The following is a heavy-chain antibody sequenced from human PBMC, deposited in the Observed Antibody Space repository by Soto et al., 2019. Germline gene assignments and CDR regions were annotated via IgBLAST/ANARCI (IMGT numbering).Heavy chain of an antibody. CDR3: ARSPSNMIVVVSYYGMDV. CDR1: GGTFSSYA. V-gene: IGHV1-69*06. D-gene: IGHD3-22*01. CDR2: IIPIFGTA. Sequence: QVQLVQSGAEVKKPGSSVKVSCTASGGTFSSYAISWVRQAPGQGLEWMGGIIPIFGTANYAQKFQGRVTITADKSTSTTYMHQSSLRAEATAVYYCARSPSNMIVVVSYYGMDVWGQGSTVTVSS. J-gene: IGHJ6*02.